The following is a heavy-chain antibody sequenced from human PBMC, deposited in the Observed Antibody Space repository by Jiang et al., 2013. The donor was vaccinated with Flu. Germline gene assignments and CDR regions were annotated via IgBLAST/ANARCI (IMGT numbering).Heavy chain of an antibody. CDR3: ARDGADIVVEPSAPQIMSMEYYMDV. CDR1: GFTFSSYA. J-gene: IGHJ6*03. V-gene: IGHV3-33*01. Sequence: GGGAVQPGRSLRLSCVTSGFTFSSYAMHWVRQAPGKGLQWVAVSWYDGTREYYADSVKGRFTISRDKSQNTLFLQMNSLRVEDTAVYYCARDGADIVVEPSAPQIMSMEYYMDVWGKGTTVTVSS. CDR2: SWYDGTRE. D-gene: IGHD2-2*01.